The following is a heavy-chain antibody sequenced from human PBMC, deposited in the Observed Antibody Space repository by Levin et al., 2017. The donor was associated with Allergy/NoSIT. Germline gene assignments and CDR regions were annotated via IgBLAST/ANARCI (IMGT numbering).Heavy chain of an antibody. CDR2: IVYSRST. J-gene: IGHJ4*02. V-gene: IGHV4-59*01. D-gene: IGHD4-17*01. Sequence: SQTLSLTCTVSGGSISGFYWSWIRQPPGKGLEWIGYIVYSRSTNYNPSLKSRVTISVDTSKNQFSLKLGSVTAADTAVYYCAREATVTTGFDYWGRGTLVTVSS. CDR3: AREATVTTGFDY. CDR1: GGSISGFY.